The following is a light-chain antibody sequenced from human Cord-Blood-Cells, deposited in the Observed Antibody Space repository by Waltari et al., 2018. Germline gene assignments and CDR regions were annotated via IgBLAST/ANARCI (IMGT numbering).Light chain of an antibody. V-gene: IGKV3-15*01. CDR1: QSVSSN. J-gene: IGKJ4*01. CDR3: QQYNNWPLT. Sequence: EIVMTQSPATMSVSPGERANLSCRASQSVSSNLAWYQQKPGQAPRLLIYGASSRATGIPARFSGSGSGTEVTLTISSLQSEDFAVYYCQQYNNWPLTFGGGTKVETK. CDR2: GAS.